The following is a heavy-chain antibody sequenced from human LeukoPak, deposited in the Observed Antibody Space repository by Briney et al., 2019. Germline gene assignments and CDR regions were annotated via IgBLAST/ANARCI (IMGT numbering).Heavy chain of an antibody. CDR1: GGTFSIYA. D-gene: IGHD3-22*01. CDR2: IIPIFGTA. CDR3: AREFQGGAYYYDSSGYYYVPWFDP. V-gene: IGHV1-69*13. Sequence: GASVKVSCKDSGGTFSIYAISWVRQAPGQGLEWMGGIIPIFGTANYAQKFQGRVTITADESTSTAYMELSSLRSEDTAVYYCAREFQGGAYYYDSSGYYYVPWFDPWGQGTLVTVSS. J-gene: IGHJ5*02.